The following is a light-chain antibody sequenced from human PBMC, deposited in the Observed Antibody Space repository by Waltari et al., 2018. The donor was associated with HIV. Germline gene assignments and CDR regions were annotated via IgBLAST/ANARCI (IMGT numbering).Light chain of an antibody. CDR3: AAWDDSLSGHVV. CDR1: NSHIVTNL. CDR2: RKN. Sequence: QSVLTQPPSASGTPGQRLPIPWSGRNSHIVTNLVSSYQQFPGPAPQLLIYRKNQRPSGVPDRCSGSKSGTSASLAISGLRSEDEADYYCAAWDDSLSGHVVFGGGTKLTVL. V-gene: IGLV1-47*01. J-gene: IGLJ2*01.